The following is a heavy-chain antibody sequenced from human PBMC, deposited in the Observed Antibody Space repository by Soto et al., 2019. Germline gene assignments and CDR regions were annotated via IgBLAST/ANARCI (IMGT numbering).Heavy chain of an antibody. CDR2: ISGSGGST. Sequence: PGGSLRLSCAASGFTFSSYAMSWVRQAPGKGLEWVSAISGSGGSTYYADSVKGRFTISRDNSKNTLKLQMKSQRAEYTAVYYCATHPELPNNLNWFDPWGQGTLVTVSS. D-gene: IGHD1-7*01. V-gene: IGHV3-23*01. CDR3: ATHPELPNNLNWFDP. CDR1: GFTFSSYA. J-gene: IGHJ5*02.